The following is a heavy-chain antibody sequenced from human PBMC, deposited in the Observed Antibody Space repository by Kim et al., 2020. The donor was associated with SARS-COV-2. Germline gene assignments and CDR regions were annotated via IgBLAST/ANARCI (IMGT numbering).Heavy chain of an antibody. V-gene: IGHV4-59*01. J-gene: IGHJ6*02. Sequence: TTANPSLKSRVTISVDTSKNQFSLKLNSVTAADTAVYYCARYYYSYGMDVWGQGTTVTVSS. CDR3: ARYYYSYGMDV. CDR2: T.